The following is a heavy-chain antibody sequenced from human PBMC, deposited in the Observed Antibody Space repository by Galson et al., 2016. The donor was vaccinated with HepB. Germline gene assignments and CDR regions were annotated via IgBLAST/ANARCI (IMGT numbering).Heavy chain of an antibody. D-gene: IGHD1-20*01. CDR3: ARRPYNWNQNWYFDL. V-gene: IGHV4-59*08. Sequence: SETLSLTCSVSGASISSDYWSWIRQPPGKGLEWIGYIYYSGTTDYNPSLKSRVPISVDTSKSQFSLKLSSVTAADPAVYYRARRPYNWNQNWYFDLWGRGTLVTVSS. J-gene: IGHJ2*01. CDR2: IYYSGTT. CDR1: GASISSDY.